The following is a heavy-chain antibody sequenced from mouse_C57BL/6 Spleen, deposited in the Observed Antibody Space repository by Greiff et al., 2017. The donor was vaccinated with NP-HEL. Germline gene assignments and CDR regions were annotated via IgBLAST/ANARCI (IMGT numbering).Heavy chain of an antibody. D-gene: IGHD2-1*01. CDR2: INPRNGGT. CDR3: ARRGYGNYYAMAY. CDR1: GYTFTGYW. V-gene: IGHV1-53*01. Sequence: QVQLQQPGTELVKPGASVKLSCKASGYTFTGYWMHWVKQRPGQGLEWIGNINPRNGGTKYNEKFKGKATLTVDKSSSTAYMQRSSLTADDSAVYYCARRGYGNYYAMAYWGQGTSVTVSA. J-gene: IGHJ4*01.